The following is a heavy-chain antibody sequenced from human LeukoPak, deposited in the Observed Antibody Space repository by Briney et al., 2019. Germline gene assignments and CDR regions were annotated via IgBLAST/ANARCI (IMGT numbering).Heavy chain of an antibody. CDR3: ARGGYCSSTSCRGLGFDP. CDR1: GYSISSGYY. Sequence: SETLSLTCAVSGYSISSGYYWGWVRQPPGKGLEWIGSIYHSGSTYYNPSLKSRVTISMDTSKNQFSLKMSFVTAADTAVYYCARGGYCSSTSCRGLGFDPWGQGTLVTVSS. J-gene: IGHJ5*02. D-gene: IGHD2-2*01. V-gene: IGHV4-38-2*01. CDR2: IYHSGST.